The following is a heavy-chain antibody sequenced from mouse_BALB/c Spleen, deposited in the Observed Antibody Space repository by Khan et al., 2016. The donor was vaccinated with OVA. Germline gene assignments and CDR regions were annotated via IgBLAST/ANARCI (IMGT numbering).Heavy chain of an antibody. V-gene: IGHV1-84*02. CDR1: GYTFTYYY. CDR2: IYPGNDNT. D-gene: IGHD2-5*01. Sequence: VQLQESGPELVKPGASVKISCTASGYTFTYYYINWVKQKPGQGLEWIGWIYPGNDNTKYNEKFKDMATLTVDTSSNIAFMQLSSLTSEDTAVYFCARGGYYSNSLFGYWGQGTTLTVSS. CDR3: ARGGYYSNSLFGY. J-gene: IGHJ2*01.